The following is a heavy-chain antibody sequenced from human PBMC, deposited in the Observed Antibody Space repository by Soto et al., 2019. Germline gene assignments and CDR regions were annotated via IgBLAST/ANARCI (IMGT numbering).Heavy chain of an antibody. V-gene: IGHV1-2*04. Sequence: ASVKVSCKASGYTFTGYYMHWVRQAPGQGLEWMGWINPNSGGTNYAQKFQGWVTMTRDTSISTAYMELSRLRSDDTAVYYCARGDHESDFWSGYLLKYYYYYGMDVWGQGTTVTVSS. CDR2: INPNSGGT. CDR1: GYTFTGYY. CDR3: ARGDHESDFWSGYLLKYYYYYGMDV. J-gene: IGHJ6*02. D-gene: IGHD3-3*01.